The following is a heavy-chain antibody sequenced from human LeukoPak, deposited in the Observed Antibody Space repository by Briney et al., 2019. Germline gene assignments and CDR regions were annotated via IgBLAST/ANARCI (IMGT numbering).Heavy chain of an antibody. CDR1: GYSISSGYY. J-gene: IGHJ4*02. D-gene: IGHD2-2*01. CDR3: ARQVVPAAFSLDY. CDR2: IYHSGST. V-gene: IGHV4-38-2*02. Sequence: SETLSLTCTVSGYSISSGYYWGWIRQPPGKGLEWIGSIYHSGSTYYNPSLKSRVTISVDTSKNQFSLKLSSVTAADTAVYYCARQVVPAAFSLDYWGQGTLVTVSS.